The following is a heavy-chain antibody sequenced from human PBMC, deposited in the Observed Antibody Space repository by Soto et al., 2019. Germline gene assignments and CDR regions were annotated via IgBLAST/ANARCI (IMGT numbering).Heavy chain of an antibody. CDR2: IIPIFGTA. CDR1: GGTFSSYA. Sequence: QVQLVQSGAEVKKPGSSVKVSCKASGGTFSSYAISWVRQAPGQGLEWMGGIIPIFGTANYAQKFQVRVTITADESTSTAYMELSSLRSEDTGGYYCAKRRAFCGGDCPVGAWGQGTLVTVSS. CDR3: AKRRAFCGGDCPVGA. V-gene: IGHV1-69*12. J-gene: IGHJ5*02. D-gene: IGHD2-21*01.